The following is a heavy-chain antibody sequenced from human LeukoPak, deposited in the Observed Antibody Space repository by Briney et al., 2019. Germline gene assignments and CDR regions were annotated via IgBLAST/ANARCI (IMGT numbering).Heavy chain of an antibody. J-gene: IGHJ4*02. V-gene: IGHV3-23*01. D-gene: IGHD3-3*01. Sequence: GGSLRLSCAASGFTFSSYAMSWVRQAPGKGLEWVSAISGSGGSTYYADSVKGRFTISRDNSKNTLYLQMNSLRAEDTAVYYCANRVGRFLEWLMDYWGQGTLVTVSS. CDR1: GFTFSSYA. CDR3: ANRVGRFLEWLMDY. CDR2: ISGSGGST.